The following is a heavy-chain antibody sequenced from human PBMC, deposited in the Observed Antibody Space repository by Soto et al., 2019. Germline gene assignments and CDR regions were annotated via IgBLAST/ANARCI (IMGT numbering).Heavy chain of an antibody. CDR3: ARGPTGWFGYDY. CDR1: GFTFSTPW. D-gene: IGHD3-10*01. V-gene: IGHV3-74*01. CDR2: IKSDASTT. Sequence: GGPLRHPCAASGFTFSTPWGHWVRQAAGKGLVWVSRIKSDASTTNYADSVKGRFTISRDNAKNTLYLQMDSLTVEDTAVYYCARGPTGWFGYDYWGQGTLDTVSS. J-gene: IGHJ4*02.